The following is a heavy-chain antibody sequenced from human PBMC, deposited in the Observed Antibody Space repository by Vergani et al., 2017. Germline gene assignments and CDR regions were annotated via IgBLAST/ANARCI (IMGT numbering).Heavy chain of an antibody. J-gene: IGHJ4*02. Sequence: QVQLVESGGGLVKPGGSLRLSCAASGFTFSDYYMSWIRQAPGKGLEWVSCISSSSSYKNYANSVKGRFTISRDNAKNSLYLQMNSLRAEDTAVYYCARGLPAGLVVYFSSWDYWGQGTLVTVSS. CDR2: ISSSSSYK. CDR3: ARGLPAGLVVYFSSWDY. V-gene: IGHV3-11*05. CDR1: GFTFSDYY. D-gene: IGHD6-13*01.